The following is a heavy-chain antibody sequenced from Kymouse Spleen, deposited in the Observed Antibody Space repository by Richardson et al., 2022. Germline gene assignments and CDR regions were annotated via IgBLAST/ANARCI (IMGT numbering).Heavy chain of an antibody. D-gene: IGHD6-13*01,IGHD6-25*01. Sequence: QVQLVESGGGVVQPGRSLRLSCAASGFTFSSYGMHWVRQAPGKGLEWVAVISYDGSNKYYADSVKGRFTISRDNSKNTLYLQMNSLRAEDTAVYYCAKEGIAAYYYYYGMDVWGQGTTVTVSS. V-gene: IGHV3-30*18. CDR2: ISYDGSNK. J-gene: IGHJ6*02. CDR1: GFTFSSYG. CDR3: AKEGIAAYYYYYGMDV.